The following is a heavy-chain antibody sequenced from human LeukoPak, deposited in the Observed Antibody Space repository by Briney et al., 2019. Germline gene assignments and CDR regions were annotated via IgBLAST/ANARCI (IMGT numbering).Heavy chain of an antibody. CDR3: ARDLLVGATDYYYYYGMDV. CDR1: GFTVSSNY. Sequence: GGSLRLSCAASGFTVSSNYMSWVRQAPGKGLEWVSVIYSGGSTYYADSVKGRFTISRDNSKNTLYLQMNSLRAEDTAVYYCARDLLVGATDYYYYYGMDVWGQGTTVTVSS. CDR2: IYSGGST. J-gene: IGHJ6*02. D-gene: IGHD1-26*01. V-gene: IGHV3-53*01.